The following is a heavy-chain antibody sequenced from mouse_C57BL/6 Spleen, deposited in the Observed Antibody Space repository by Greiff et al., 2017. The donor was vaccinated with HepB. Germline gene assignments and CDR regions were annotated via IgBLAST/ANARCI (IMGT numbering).Heavy chain of an antibody. CDR1: GFTFSSYA. V-gene: IGHV5-9-1*02. CDR2: ISSGGDYI. D-gene: IGHD2-1*01. CDR3: TRYGNYWYFDV. J-gene: IGHJ1*03. Sequence: EVKLMESGEGLVKPGGSLKLSCAASGFTFSSYAMSWVRQTPEKRLEWVAYISSGGDYIYYADTVKGRFTISRDNARNTLYLQMSSLKSEDTAMYYCTRYGNYWYFDVWGTGTTVTVSS.